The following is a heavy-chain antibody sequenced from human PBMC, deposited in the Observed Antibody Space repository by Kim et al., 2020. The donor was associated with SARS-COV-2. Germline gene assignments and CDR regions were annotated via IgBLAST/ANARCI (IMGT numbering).Heavy chain of an antibody. Sequence: SNPSLKSRVTISVDTSKNQFSLKLSSVTAADTAVYYCARRLVQLERSFDYWGQGTLVTVSS. D-gene: IGHD1-1*01. J-gene: IGHJ4*02. V-gene: IGHV4-39*01. CDR3: ARRLVQLERSFDY.